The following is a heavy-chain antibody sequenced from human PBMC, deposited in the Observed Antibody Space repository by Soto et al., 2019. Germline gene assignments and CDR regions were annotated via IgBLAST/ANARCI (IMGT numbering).Heavy chain of an antibody. D-gene: IGHD2-15*01. CDR2: IYSGGST. CDR1: GFTVSSNY. Sequence: EVQLVESGGGLVQPGGSLRLSCAASGFTVSSNYMSWVRQAPGKGLEWVSVIYSGGSTYYPDSVKGRFTISRDNSKNTLYLQMNSLRAEDTAVYYCARVNCSGGSCYFDYWGQGTLVTVSS. CDR3: ARVNCSGGSCYFDY. J-gene: IGHJ4*02. V-gene: IGHV3-66*01.